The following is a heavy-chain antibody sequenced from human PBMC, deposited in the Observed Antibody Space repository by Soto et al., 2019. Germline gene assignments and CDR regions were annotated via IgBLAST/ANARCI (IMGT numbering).Heavy chain of an antibody. CDR1: GFTFSDYY. CDR3: ARDLVAVSGGVYSRSSGGYFFDF. D-gene: IGHD6-6*01. CDR2: ISNSGRTL. V-gene: IGHV3-11*01. Sequence: QVQLVESGGGLVKPGGSLRLSCAASGFTFSDYYMSWIRQAAGKGLEWVSYISNSGRTLYYADSMRGRFTISRDNAKNSLYLQINSMRSEDTAVYYCARDLVAVSGGVYSRSSGGYFFDFWGQGTLVTVSS. J-gene: IGHJ4*02.